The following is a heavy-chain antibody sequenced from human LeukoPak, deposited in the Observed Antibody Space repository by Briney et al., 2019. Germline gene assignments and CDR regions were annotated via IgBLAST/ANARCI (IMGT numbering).Heavy chain of an antibody. V-gene: IGHV1-69*02. CDR3: ARMDDYNYGIGGWFDP. CDR2: IIPILGIA. Sequence: ASVKVSCKASGGTFSSYTISWVRQAPGQGLEWMGRIIPILGIANYAQKFQGRVTITADKSTSTAYVELSSLRSEDTAVYYCARMDDYNYGIGGWFDPWGQGTLVTVSS. D-gene: IGHD5-24*01. CDR1: GGTFSSYT. J-gene: IGHJ5*02.